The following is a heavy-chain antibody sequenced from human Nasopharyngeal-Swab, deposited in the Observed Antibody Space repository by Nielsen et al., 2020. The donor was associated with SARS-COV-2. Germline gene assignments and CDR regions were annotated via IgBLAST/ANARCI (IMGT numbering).Heavy chain of an antibody. V-gene: IGHV3-48*04. CDR3: ARDERAVVVPAAIRLYYYYYMDV. Sequence: GGSLRLSCAASGFTFSNYNMNWVRQAPGKGLEWVSSISSSGSTIYYADSVKGRFTISRDNAKNSLYLQMNSLRAEDTAVYYCARDERAVVVPAAIRLYYYYYMDVWGKGTTVTVSS. CDR2: ISSSGSTI. D-gene: IGHD2-2*01. CDR1: GFTFSNYN. J-gene: IGHJ6*03.